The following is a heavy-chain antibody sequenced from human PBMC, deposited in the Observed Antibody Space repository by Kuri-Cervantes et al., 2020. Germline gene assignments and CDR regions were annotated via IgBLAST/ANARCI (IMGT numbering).Heavy chain of an antibody. CDR2: INPNSGGT. CDR3: ARDRRGYDSEYFQH. J-gene: IGHJ1*01. Sequence: ASVKVSCKASGYTFTGYYMHWVRQAPGQGLEWMGWINPNSGGTNYAQKFQGRVTMTRNTSISTAYMELSSLRSEDTAVYYCARDRRGYDSEYFQHWGQGTLVTVSS. D-gene: IGHD5-12*01. CDR1: GYTFTGYY. V-gene: IGHV1-2*02.